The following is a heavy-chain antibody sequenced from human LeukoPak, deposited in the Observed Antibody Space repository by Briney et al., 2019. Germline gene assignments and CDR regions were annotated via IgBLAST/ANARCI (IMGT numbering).Heavy chain of an antibody. J-gene: IGHJ4*02. D-gene: IGHD5-18*01. CDR1: GFTFSSYA. V-gene: IGHV3-23*01. CDR2: ISGSGGGT. Sequence: GGSLRLSCADSGFTFSSYALSWVRQAPGKGLEWVSGISGSGGGTYYADSVKGRFTISRDNSKNTLYLQMNSLRAEDTAVYYCAKVNGYNYGFLDYWGQGTLVTVSS. CDR3: AKVNGYNYGFLDY.